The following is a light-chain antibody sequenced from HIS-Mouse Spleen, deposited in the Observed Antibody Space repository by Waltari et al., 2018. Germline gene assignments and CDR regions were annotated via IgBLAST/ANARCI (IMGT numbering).Light chain of an antibody. V-gene: IGLV4-69*01. Sequence: QLVLTQSPSASASLGASVKLTCTLSSGHSSYAIAWHQQQPEKGPRYLMKLNSDGSHSKGDGIPDRFPGSSSGAGRYLTTSILQSEDEADYYCQTWGTGIPWVFGGGTKLTVL. CDR3: QTWGTGIPWV. CDR2: LNSDGSH. CDR1: SGHSSYA. J-gene: IGLJ3*02.